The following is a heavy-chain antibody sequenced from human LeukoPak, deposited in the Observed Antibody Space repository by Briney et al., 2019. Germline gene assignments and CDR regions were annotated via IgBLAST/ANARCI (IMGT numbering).Heavy chain of an antibody. D-gene: IGHD3-22*01. CDR1: GYTFTSYD. Sequence: ASVKVSCKASGYTFTSYDINWVRQATGQGLEWMGWMNPNSGNIGYAQKFHGRVTITRHTSITTAYMELSRLRSDDTAVYYCARGRRYYYDSSGYYYEVPFDYWGQGTLVNVSS. J-gene: IGHJ4*02. CDR3: ARGRRYYYDSSGYYYEVPFDY. V-gene: IGHV1-8*03. CDR2: MNPNSGNI.